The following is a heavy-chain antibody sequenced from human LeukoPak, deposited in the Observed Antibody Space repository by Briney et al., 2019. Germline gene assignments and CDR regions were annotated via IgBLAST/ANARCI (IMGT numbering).Heavy chain of an antibody. V-gene: IGHV3-21*01. CDR3: AREGSGYDPLFDY. CDR1: GFTFSSYW. J-gene: IGHJ4*02. Sequence: GGSLRLSCAASGFTFSSYWMSWVRQAPGKGLEWVSSISSSSSYIYYADSVKGRFTISRDNAKNSLYLQMNSLRAEDTAVYYCAREGSGYDPLFDYWGQGTLVTVSS. CDR2: ISSSSSYI. D-gene: IGHD5-12*01.